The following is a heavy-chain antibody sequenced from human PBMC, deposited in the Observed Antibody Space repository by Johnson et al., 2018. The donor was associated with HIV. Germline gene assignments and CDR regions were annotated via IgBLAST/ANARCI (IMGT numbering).Heavy chain of an antibody. V-gene: IGHV3-66*01. CDR3: ARAPHDAFDI. CDR1: GFTVSSNY. CDR2: IYSGGNT. Sequence: VQLVESGGGLVQPWGSLRLSCAASGFTVSSNYMSWVRQAPGKGLEWVSVIYSGGNTYYTDSVKGRFTISRDNSDNTMYLQMNSLRDEDTAVYYCARAPHDAFDIWGQGTMVTVSS. J-gene: IGHJ3*02.